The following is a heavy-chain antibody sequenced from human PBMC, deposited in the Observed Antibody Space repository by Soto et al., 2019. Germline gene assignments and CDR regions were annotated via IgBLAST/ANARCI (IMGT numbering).Heavy chain of an antibody. CDR1: GFTFSSYA. Sequence: EVQLLESGGGLVQPGESLRLSCAASGFTFSSYAMSRVRQAPGKGLEWVSVISGSDDSTYYADSVKGRFTISRDNSKNTLYLQMNSLRAEDTAIYYCAKRSSSSTFDYWGQRTLVTVSS. D-gene: IGHD6-6*01. CDR2: ISGSDDST. V-gene: IGHV3-23*01. CDR3: AKRSSSSTFDY. J-gene: IGHJ4*02.